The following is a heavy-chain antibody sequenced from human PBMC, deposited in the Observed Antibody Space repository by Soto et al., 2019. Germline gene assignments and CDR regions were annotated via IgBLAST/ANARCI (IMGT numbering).Heavy chain of an antibody. V-gene: IGHV1-69*13. J-gene: IGHJ6*02. CDR3: ARDAGAAAGQDYYYYGMDV. Sequence: SVKVSCKASGGTFSSYAISWVRQAPGQGLEWMGGIIPIFGTANYAQKFQGRVTITADESTSTAYMELRSLRSDDTAVYYCARDAGAAAGQDYYYYGMDVWGQGTTVTVSS. D-gene: IGHD6-13*01. CDR2: IIPIFGTA. CDR1: GGTFSSYA.